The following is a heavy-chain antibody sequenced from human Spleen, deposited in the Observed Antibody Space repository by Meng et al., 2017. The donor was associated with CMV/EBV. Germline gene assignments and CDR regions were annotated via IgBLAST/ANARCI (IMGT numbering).Heavy chain of an antibody. CDR3: ARLTGNYLASDS. Sequence: GGSLRLSCKASGYTFISSWVGWVRQMPGKGLEWMGIIYPHDSDTRYSPSFQGQVTISVDNSISTAYLLWSSLKASDTAMYFCARLTGNYLASDSWGQGTLVTVSS. D-gene: IGHD1-26*01. V-gene: IGHV5-51*01. J-gene: IGHJ5*01. CDR2: IYPHDSDT. CDR1: GYTFISSW.